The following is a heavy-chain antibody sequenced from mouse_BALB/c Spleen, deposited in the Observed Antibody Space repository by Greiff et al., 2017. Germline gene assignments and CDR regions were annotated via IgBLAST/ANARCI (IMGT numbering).Heavy chain of an antibody. Sequence: EVHLVESGGGLVQPGGSRKLSCAASGFTFSDYGMAWVRQAPGKGPEWVAFISNLAYSIYYADTVTGRFTISRENAKNTLYLEMSSLRSEDTAMYYCAREGRLRAMDYWGQGTSVTVSS. CDR2: ISNLAYSI. J-gene: IGHJ4*01. CDR1: GFTFSDYG. V-gene: IGHV5-15*02. CDR3: AREGRLRAMDY. D-gene: IGHD1-2*01.